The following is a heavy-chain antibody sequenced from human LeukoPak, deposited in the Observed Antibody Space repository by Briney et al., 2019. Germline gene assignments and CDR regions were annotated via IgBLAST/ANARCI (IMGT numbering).Heavy chain of an antibody. CDR3: ARGGLPTYYYDSSGYYFDY. CDR2: INPSGGST. J-gene: IGHJ4*02. D-gene: IGHD3-22*01. Sequence: GSVKVSCKASGGTFSSDAISWVRQAPGQGLEWMGIINPSGGSTSYAQKFQGRVTMTRDTSTSTVYMELSSLRSEDTAVYYCARGGLPTYYYDSSGYYFDYWGQGTLVTVSS. V-gene: IGHV1-46*01. CDR1: GGTFSSDA.